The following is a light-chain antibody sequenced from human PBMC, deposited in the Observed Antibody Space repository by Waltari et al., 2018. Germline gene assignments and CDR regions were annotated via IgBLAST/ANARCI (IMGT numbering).Light chain of an antibody. J-gene: IGLJ7*01. CDR3: AAWDHRLNGAV. CDR1: SSNIGQRS. CDR2: NNN. Sequence: QSVLTQPPAASGTPGQRVTISCSGASSNIGQRSVHWYRQLPGTAHKLLFYNNNQRPSWVPDRFSVSKSGTSASLAISGRQSEDEADYYCAAWDHRLNGAVFGGGTPLTVL. V-gene: IGLV1-44*01.